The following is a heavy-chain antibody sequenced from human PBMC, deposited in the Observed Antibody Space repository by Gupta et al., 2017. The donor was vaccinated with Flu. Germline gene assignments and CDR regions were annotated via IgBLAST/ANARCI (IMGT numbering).Heavy chain of an antibody. CDR3: ALDRVGAYDV. J-gene: IGHJ3*01. V-gene: IGHV3-7*01. Sequence: EVQLVESGGDLVQPGGSLRLSCAASGFTFSIYWLSWVRQAPGKGLEWVANINQDGSERNYVDSVKGRFTISRDNAKNSMYLQMNSLGAEDAAVYYCALDRVGAYDVWGQGTMVPVSS. CDR1: GFTFSIYW. CDR2: INQDGSER. D-gene: IGHD1-14*01.